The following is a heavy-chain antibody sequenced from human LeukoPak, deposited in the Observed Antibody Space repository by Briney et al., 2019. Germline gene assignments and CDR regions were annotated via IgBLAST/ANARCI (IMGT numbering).Heavy chain of an antibody. CDR3: ARIGGYCSSTSCYHYFDY. V-gene: IGHV3-20*04. J-gene: IGHJ4*02. CDR1: GFTFEDYG. CDR2: INWNGGST. D-gene: IGHD2-2*01. Sequence: GGSLRLSCVASGFTFEDYGMSWVRQAPGKGLEWVSGINWNGGSTGYADSVKGRFTISRDNAKNSLYLQMNSLRTEDTALYYCARIGGYCSSTSCYHYFDYWGQGTLVAVSS.